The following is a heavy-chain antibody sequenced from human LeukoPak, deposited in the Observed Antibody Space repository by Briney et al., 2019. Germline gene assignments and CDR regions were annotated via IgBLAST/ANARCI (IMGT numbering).Heavy chain of an antibody. J-gene: IGHJ4*02. CDR1: GYTFTGYY. CDR2: INPNSGGT. Sequence: ASVKVSCKASGYTFTGYYMHWVRQAPGQGLEWMGWINPNSGGTNYAQKFQGWVTMTRDTSISTAYMELSRLRSDDTAVYYCARERYSSGGDFDYWGQGTLVTVSS. D-gene: IGHD6-19*01. CDR3: ARERYSSGGDFDY. V-gene: IGHV1-2*04.